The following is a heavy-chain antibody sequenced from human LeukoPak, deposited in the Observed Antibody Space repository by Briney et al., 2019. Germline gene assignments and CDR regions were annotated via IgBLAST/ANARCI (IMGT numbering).Heavy chain of an antibody. V-gene: IGHV4-59*01. CDR2: IYYSGST. CDR3: ARDRRYSSGWYGIDY. Sequence: PSETLSLPCTVSGGSISSFYWSWIRQPPGKGPEGIGDIYYSGSTNYNPSLKSRVTISVDTSKNQFSLKLSSVTAADTAVYYCARDRRYSSGWYGIDYWGQGTLVTVSS. CDR1: GGSISSFY. D-gene: IGHD6-19*01. J-gene: IGHJ4*02.